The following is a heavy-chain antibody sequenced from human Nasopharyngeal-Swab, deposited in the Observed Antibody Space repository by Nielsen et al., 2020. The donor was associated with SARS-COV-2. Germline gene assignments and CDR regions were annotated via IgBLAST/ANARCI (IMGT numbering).Heavy chain of an antibody. CDR3: ASASWGVSTFDY. D-gene: IGHD3-16*01. V-gene: IGHV3-30-3*01. CDR1: GFTFSSYA. CDR2: ISYDGSNK. J-gene: IGHJ4*02. Sequence: LKISCAASGFTFSSYAMHWVRQAPGKGLEWVAVISYDGSNKYYADSVKGRFTISRDNSKNTLYLQMNSLRAEDTAVYYCASASWGVSTFDYWGQGTLVTVSS.